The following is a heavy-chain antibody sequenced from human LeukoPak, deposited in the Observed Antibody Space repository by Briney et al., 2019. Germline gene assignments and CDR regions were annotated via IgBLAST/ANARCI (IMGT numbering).Heavy chain of an antibody. CDR2: IYYSGST. J-gene: IGHJ4*02. V-gene: IGHV4-30-4*01. Sequence: SETLSLTCTVSGGSISDYYWSWIRQPPGKGLEWIGYIYYSGSTYYNPSLKSRVTISVDTSKNQFSLKLSSVTAADTAVYYCARTKGDYGDLIDYWGQGTLVTVSS. CDR1: GGSISDYY. D-gene: IGHD4-17*01. CDR3: ARTKGDYGDLIDY.